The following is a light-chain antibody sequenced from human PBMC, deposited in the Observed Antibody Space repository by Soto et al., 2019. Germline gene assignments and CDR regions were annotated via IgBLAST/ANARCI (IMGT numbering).Light chain of an antibody. Sequence: QSVLTQPASVSGSPGQSITISCTGTSSDVGGYNYVSWYQQHPGKAPKLMIYEVSNRPSGVSNRFSGSKSGNTASLTISGLQAEDEADYYCSSHTSSSTLCVFGTGTKLTVL. J-gene: IGLJ1*01. V-gene: IGLV2-14*01. CDR3: SSHTSSSTLCV. CDR2: EVS. CDR1: SSDVGGYNY.